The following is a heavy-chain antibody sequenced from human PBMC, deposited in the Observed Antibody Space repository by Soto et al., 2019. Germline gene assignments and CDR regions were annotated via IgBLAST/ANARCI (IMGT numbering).Heavy chain of an antibody. V-gene: IGHV3-30-3*01. CDR3: ARDLRFYSSSSHGMDV. Sequence: QVQLVESGGGVVQPGRSLRLSCAASGFTFSSYAMHWVRQAPGKGLEWVAVISYDGSNKYYADSVKGRFTISRDNSKNTLYLQMNSLRAEDTAVYYCARDLRFYSSSSHGMDVWGQGTTVTVSS. CDR1: GFTFSSYA. D-gene: IGHD6-6*01. J-gene: IGHJ6*02. CDR2: ISYDGSNK.